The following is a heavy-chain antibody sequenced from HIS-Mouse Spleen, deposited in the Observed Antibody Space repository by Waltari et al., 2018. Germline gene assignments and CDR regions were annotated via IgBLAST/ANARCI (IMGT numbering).Heavy chain of an antibody. CDR3: ARGEGWCSSTSCYDAFDI. Sequence: QVQLQQWGAGLLKPSETLSLTCAVYGGSFSGYYWSWIRQPPGKGLEWIGEINHSGRTNYNPSRKSRVTISVDTSKNQFSLKLSSVTAADTAVYYCARGEGWCSSTSCYDAFDIWGQGTMVTVSS. CDR2: INHSGRT. V-gene: IGHV4-34*01. CDR1: GGSFSGYY. D-gene: IGHD2-2*01. J-gene: IGHJ3*02.